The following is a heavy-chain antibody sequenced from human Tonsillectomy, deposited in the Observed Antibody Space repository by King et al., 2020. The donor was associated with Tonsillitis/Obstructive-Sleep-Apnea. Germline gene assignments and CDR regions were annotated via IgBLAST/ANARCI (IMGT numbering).Heavy chain of an antibody. V-gene: IGHV4-31*03. Sequence: VQLQESGPGLVKPSQTLSLTCTVSGGSISSGGYYWTWIRQHPGKGLQWIGYIYYSGSTYYNPSLKSRVTISVDTSKNQSSLKLSSVTAADTAVFYCARGRPLYCSSSSCYPGGSFDYWGQGTLVTVSS. D-gene: IGHD2-2*01. J-gene: IGHJ4*02. CDR2: IYYSGST. CDR1: GGSISSGGYY. CDR3: ARGRPLYCSSSSCYPGGSFDY.